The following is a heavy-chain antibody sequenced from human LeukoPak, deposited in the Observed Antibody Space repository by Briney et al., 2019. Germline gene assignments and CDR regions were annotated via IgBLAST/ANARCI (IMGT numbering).Heavy chain of an antibody. CDR1: GFTFSSYA. J-gene: IGHJ4*02. D-gene: IGHD6-6*01. Sequence: GGSLRLSCAASGFTFSSYAMSWVRQAPGKGLEWVSAISGSGGSTYYADSVKGRFTISRDNSNHTLYLQMNSLRAEDMAVYYCARVSGVLLDWGQGTLVTVSS. CDR2: ISGSGGST. V-gene: IGHV3-23*01. CDR3: ARVSGVLLD.